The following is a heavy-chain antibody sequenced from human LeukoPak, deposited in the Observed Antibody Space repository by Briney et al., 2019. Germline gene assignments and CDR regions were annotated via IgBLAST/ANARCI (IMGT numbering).Heavy chain of an antibody. V-gene: IGHV3-30*04. D-gene: IGHD1-1*01. CDR1: GFTFSSYA. Sequence: GGSLRLSCAASGFTFSSYAMHWVRQAPGKGLEWVAVISYDGSNKYYADSVKGRFTISRDNSKNTLYLQMNSLRAEDTAVYYCASPRTQAGNGAFDIWGQGTMVTVSS. CDR2: ISYDGSNK. J-gene: IGHJ3*02. CDR3: ASPRTQAGNGAFDI.